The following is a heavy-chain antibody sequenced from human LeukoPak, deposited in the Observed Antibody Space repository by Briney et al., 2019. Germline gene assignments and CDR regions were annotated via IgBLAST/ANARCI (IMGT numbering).Heavy chain of an antibody. Sequence: ASVKVSCKASGYTFSGYYIHWVRQAPGQGLEWMGGITPIFGAANYAQKFQGRVTITADESTSTAYMELSSLRSEDTAVYYCARSATTVVTPISAFDIWGQGTMVTVSS. D-gene: IGHD4-23*01. CDR2: ITPIFGAA. CDR3: ARSATTVVTPISAFDI. CDR1: GYTFSGYY. J-gene: IGHJ3*02. V-gene: IGHV1-69*13.